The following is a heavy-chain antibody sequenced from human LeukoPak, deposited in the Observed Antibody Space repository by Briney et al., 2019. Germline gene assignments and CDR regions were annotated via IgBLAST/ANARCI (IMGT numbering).Heavy chain of an antibody. J-gene: IGHJ4*02. CDR3: ARDLEDYGGNSAGY. V-gene: IGHV1-69*13. CDR2: IIPIFGTA. D-gene: IGHD4-23*01. Sequence: SVKVSCKASGGTFSSYAISWVRQAPGQGLEWMGGIIPIFGTANYAQKFQGRVTITADESTSTAYMELSSLRSEDTAVYYCARDLEDYGGNSAGYWGQGTLVTVSS. CDR1: GGTFSSYA.